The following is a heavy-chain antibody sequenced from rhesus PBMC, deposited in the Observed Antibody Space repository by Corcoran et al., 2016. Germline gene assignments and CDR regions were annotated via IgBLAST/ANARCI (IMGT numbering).Heavy chain of an antibody. CDR3: ARDGGRGFDV. CDR1: GFTFGSYG. V-gene: IGHV3-8*01. D-gene: IGHD1-44*02. Sequence: EVQLVESGGGLVQPGGSLRLSCAASGFTFGSYGMHWARQAPGKGLAWVSAINTGGGSTWYTDSVKGRFTISRENAKNTMYLKMDSLRAEDTAVYYCARDGGRGFDVWGPGVLVTVSS. J-gene: IGHJ5-1*01. CDR2: INTGGGST.